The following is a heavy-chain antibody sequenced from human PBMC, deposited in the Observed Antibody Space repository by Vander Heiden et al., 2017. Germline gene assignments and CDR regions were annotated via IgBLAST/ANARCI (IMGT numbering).Heavy chain of an antibody. CDR3: ATLTYYYDSSGYYYPIY. V-gene: IGHV4-39*01. Sequence: QLQLQESGPGLVKPSETLSLTCIVSGGSISGSGYYWGWIRQAPGKGLEWIGSINYSGSTKYSPSLKSRVTISVDTPKNQFSLILSSVTAADTAVYYCATLTYYYDSSGYYYPIYWGQGALVTVSS. CDR1: GGSISGSGYY. D-gene: IGHD3-22*01. J-gene: IGHJ4*02. CDR2: INYSGST.